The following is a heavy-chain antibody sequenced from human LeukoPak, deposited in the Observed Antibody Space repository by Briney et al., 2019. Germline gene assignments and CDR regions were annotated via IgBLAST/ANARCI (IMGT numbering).Heavy chain of an antibody. CDR3: AKDRGVCGGDCSTFGY. Sequence: ASETLSLTCTVSGGSISSYYWSWIRQPPGKGLEWIGYIYYSGSTNYNPSLKSRVTISVDTSKNQFSLKLSSVTAADTAVYYCAKDRGVCGGDCSTFGYWGQGTLVTVSS. D-gene: IGHD2-21*02. V-gene: IGHV4-59*12. CDR2: IYYSGST. J-gene: IGHJ4*02. CDR1: GGSISSYY.